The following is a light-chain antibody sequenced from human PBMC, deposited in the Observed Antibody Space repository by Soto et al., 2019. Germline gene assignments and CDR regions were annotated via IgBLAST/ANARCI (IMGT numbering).Light chain of an antibody. Sequence: EVVMTQSPASLSVFPGGRATLPCRASQTISNNLVWYQQSPGQPPRLLIYGASTRATGIPARFSGSGSGTEFSLTISSLRSEDFAVYHCQQNHSWPLTFGGGTKVEVK. CDR1: QTISNN. CDR3: QQNHSWPLT. V-gene: IGKV3-15*01. J-gene: IGKJ4*01. CDR2: GAS.